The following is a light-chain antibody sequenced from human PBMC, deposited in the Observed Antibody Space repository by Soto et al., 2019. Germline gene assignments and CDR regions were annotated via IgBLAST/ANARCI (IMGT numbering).Light chain of an antibody. Sequence: ETEMTQSPATLSVSPGERATLSCRASQSVNSNLAWYQQKPGQAPSLLIFGASTRATGIPARFSGSGSGTEFTLTISSLQSEDFAVYYCQQYSNWPPYTFGQGTKLEIK. V-gene: IGKV3-15*01. CDR1: QSVNSN. J-gene: IGKJ2*01. CDR2: GAS. CDR3: QQYSNWPPYT.